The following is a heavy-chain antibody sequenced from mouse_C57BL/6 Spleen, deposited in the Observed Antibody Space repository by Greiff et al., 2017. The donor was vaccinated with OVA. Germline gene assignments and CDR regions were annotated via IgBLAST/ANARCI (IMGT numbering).Heavy chain of an antibody. D-gene: IGHD1-1*02. V-gene: IGHV3-6*01. CDR2: ISYDGSN. Sequence: VQLKESGPGLVKPSQSLSLTCSVTGYSLTSGYYWNWIRPFPGNTLEWLGYISYDGSNNYYPSLTNRISIPRDTSKNQFFLKLNSVTTEDTATYYCARWYDAMDYWGQGTSVTVAS. CDR1: GYSLTSGYY. CDR3: ARWYDAMDY. J-gene: IGHJ4*01.